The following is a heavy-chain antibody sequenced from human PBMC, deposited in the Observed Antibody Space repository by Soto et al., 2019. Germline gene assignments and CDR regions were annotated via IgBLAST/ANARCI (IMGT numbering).Heavy chain of an antibody. V-gene: IGHV1-18*01. CDR2: ISGYNGNT. J-gene: IGHJ3*02. CDR3: ARSGGSGSFSDDAFDI. CDR1: GYTFSSYG. D-gene: IGHD3-10*01. Sequence: ASVKVSCKASGYTFSSYGITWVRQAPGQGLEWMGWISGYNGNTNYAQKLQGRVTMTTDTSTSTASMELRSLRSDDTAVYYCARSGGSGSFSDDAFDIWGQGTVVTVSS.